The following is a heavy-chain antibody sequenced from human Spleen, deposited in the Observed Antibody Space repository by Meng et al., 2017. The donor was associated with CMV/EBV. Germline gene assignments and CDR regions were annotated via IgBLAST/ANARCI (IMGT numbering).Heavy chain of an antibody. CDR2: INWKSNDI. V-gene: IGHV3-9*01. CDR3: VKDGQGYYYYFDY. Sequence: SLKISCAASGFTFDDYAMHWVRQAPGKGLEWVSGINWKSNDINYADSVKGRFTISRDNAKNSLYLEMNTLRPEDTAIYYCVKDGQGYYYYFDYWGQGTLVTVSS. J-gene: IGHJ4*02. CDR1: GFTFDDYA. D-gene: IGHD2-8*01.